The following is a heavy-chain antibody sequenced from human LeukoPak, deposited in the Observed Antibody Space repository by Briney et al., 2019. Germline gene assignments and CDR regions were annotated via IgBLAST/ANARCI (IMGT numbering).Heavy chain of an antibody. D-gene: IGHD6-13*01. Sequence: SETLSLTCTVSGGSVSSGSYYWSWIRQPPGKGLEWIGYIYYSGSTNYNPSLKSRVTMSVDTSKNQFSLKLSSVTAADTAVYYCARDSVYSSSWYTGWFDPWGQGTLVTVSS. V-gene: IGHV4-61*01. CDR3: ARDSVYSSSWYTGWFDP. CDR2: IYYSGST. J-gene: IGHJ5*02. CDR1: GGSVSSGSYY.